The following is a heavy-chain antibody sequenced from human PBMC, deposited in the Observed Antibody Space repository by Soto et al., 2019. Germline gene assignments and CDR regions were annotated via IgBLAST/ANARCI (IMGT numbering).Heavy chain of an antibody. Sequence: GGSLTLSCAASGFTFSSYAMHWVRPAPGKGLERVTIISYDGSNKSDADSENGRFNISKENSKNTLYLQMSSLRAEDTVVYYCAKDRFLEWSYYGMDVWGQGTTVTVSS. CDR2: ISYDGSNK. J-gene: IGHJ6*02. V-gene: IGHV3-30-3*01. CDR1: GFTFSSYA. D-gene: IGHD3-3*01. CDR3: AKDRFLEWSYYGMDV.